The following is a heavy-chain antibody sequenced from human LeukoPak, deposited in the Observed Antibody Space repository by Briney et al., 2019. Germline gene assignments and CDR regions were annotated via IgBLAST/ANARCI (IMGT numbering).Heavy chain of an antibody. CDR3: AREGGGMIDWYFDL. Sequence: GGSLRLSCPASGFTVSSNYMSWVRQAPGKGLEWVSVIYSGGSTYYADSVKGRFTISRDNSKNTLYLQMNSLRAEDTAVYYCAREGGGMIDWYFDLWGRGTLVTVSS. J-gene: IGHJ2*01. CDR2: IYSGGST. D-gene: IGHD3-22*01. V-gene: IGHV3-53*01. CDR1: GFTVSSNY.